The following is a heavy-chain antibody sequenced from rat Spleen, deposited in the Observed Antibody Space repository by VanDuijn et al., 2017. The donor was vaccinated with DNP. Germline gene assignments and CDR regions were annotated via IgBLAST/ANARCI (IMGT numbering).Heavy chain of an antibody. V-gene: IGHV3-1*01. CDR2: ISYSGRT. Sequence: EVQLQESGPGLLKPSQSLSLTCSVTGYSITSNYWGWIRRFPGNKMEYIGHISYSGRTNYNPSLKSRISITRDTSKNQLFLQVNSVITEDTATYYCARWPGYNPPYAMDAWGQGTSVTVSS. CDR3: ARWPGYNPPYAMDA. CDR1: GYSITSNY. J-gene: IGHJ4*01. D-gene: IGHD1-4*01.